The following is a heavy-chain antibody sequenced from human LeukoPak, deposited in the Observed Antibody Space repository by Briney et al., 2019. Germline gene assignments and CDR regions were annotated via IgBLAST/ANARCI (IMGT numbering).Heavy chain of an antibody. Sequence: ASVKVSCKASGYTFTSYGISWVRQAPGQGLEWMGWISAYNGNTNYAQKLQGRVTMTTDTSTSTAYMELRSLRSDDTAVYYCARSLEYSSSWDLIGDYCYYGMDVWGQGTTVTVSS. J-gene: IGHJ6*02. CDR3: ARSLEYSSSWDLIGDYCYYGMDV. V-gene: IGHV1-18*01. CDR2: ISAYNGNT. D-gene: IGHD6-13*01. CDR1: GYTFTSYG.